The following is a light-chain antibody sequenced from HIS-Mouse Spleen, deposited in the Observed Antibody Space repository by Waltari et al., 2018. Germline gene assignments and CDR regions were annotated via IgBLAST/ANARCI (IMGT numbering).Light chain of an antibody. CDR1: QGISSY. CDR3: QQYYSYPPWT. CDR2: AAS. Sequence: AIRMTQSPSSLSASTGDSFPIPLRGNQGISSYLAWYQQKPGKAPKLLIYAASTLQSGVPSRFSGSGSGTDFTLTISCLQSEDFATYYCQQYYSYPPWTFGQGTKVEIK. V-gene: IGKV1-8*01. J-gene: IGKJ1*01.